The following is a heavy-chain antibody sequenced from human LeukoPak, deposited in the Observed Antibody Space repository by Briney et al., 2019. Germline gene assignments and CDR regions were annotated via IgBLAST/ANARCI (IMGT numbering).Heavy chain of an antibody. CDR1: GGTFSSYA. D-gene: IGHD3-9*01. CDR2: IIPIFGTA. CDR3: ARTLYYDILTVSDY. V-gene: IGHV1-69*13. Sequence: WASVKVSCKASGGTFSSYAISWVRQAPGQGLEWMGGIIPIFGTANYAQKFQGRVTITADESTSTAYMELSSLRSEDTAVYYCARTLYYDILTVSDYWGQGTLVTVSS. J-gene: IGHJ4*02.